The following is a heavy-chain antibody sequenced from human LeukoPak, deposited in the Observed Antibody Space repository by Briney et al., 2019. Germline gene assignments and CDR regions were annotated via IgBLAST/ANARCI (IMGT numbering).Heavy chain of an antibody. CDR3: AKDLYGDYDLDC. V-gene: IGHV3-74*01. Sequence: GGSLRLSCAASGFTFSSNWMHWVRQAPGKGLVWVSRIYEDGSTTNYADSVKGRFTISRDNSKNTLYLQLNSLRAEDTAVYYCAKDLYGDYDLDCWGQGTLVTVSS. CDR1: GFTFSSNW. CDR2: IYEDGSTT. D-gene: IGHD4-17*01. J-gene: IGHJ4*02.